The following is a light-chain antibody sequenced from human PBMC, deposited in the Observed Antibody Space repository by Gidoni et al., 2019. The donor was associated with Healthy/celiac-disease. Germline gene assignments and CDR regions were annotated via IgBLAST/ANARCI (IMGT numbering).Light chain of an antibody. J-gene: IGKJ4*01. V-gene: IGKV3-11*01. CDR3: QQRSNWPPEVT. Sequence: EIVLPQSPATLSLSPGERATLSCRASQSVSSYLAWYQQKPGQAPNLLIYDASNRATGIPARFSGSGSGTDFTLTISSLEPEDFAVYYCQQRSNWPPEVTFGGGTKVEIK. CDR2: DAS. CDR1: QSVSSY.